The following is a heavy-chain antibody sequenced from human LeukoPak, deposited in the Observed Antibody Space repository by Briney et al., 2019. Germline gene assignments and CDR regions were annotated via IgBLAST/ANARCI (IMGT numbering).Heavy chain of an antibody. CDR3: ARGVDFWSGYYRLFDY. D-gene: IGHD3-3*01. Sequence: GESLKISCKGSGYSFTSYWIGWVRQMPGKGLEWMGIIYPGDSDTRYSPSFQGQVTISADKSISTAYLQWSSLKASDTAMYYCARGVDFWSGYYRLFDYWGQGTLVTVSS. CDR1: GYSFTSYW. CDR2: IYPGDSDT. J-gene: IGHJ4*02. V-gene: IGHV5-51*01.